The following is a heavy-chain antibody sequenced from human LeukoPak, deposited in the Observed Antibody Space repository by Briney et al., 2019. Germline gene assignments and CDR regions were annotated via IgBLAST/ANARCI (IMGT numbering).Heavy chain of an antibody. V-gene: IGHV4-30-4*08. CDR1: GGSISSGDYY. Sequence: PSETLSLTCTVSGGSISSGDYYWSWIRQPPGKGLEWIGYIYYSGSTYYNPSLKSRVTISVDTSKNQFSLKLSSVTAADTAVYYCARGGVVPAARGAFDIWGQGTMVTVSS. CDR3: ARGGVVPAARGAFDI. J-gene: IGHJ3*02. CDR2: IYYSGST. D-gene: IGHD2-2*01.